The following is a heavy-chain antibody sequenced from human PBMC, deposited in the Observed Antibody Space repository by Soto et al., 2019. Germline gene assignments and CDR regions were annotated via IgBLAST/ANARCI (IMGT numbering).Heavy chain of an antibody. CDR3: AKRRGAMIYAISVYGMDV. CDR1: GFSFSSFA. V-gene: IGHV3-23*01. Sequence: EVQLLESGGGFIHPGGSLRLSCAASGFSFSSFAMNWVRQAPGKGLEWVSIISGSADSTFYADSVKGRFTISRDNSKNTLYLQISSLRAEDTAVYYCAKRRGAMIYAISVYGMDVWGQGTTVTVSS. D-gene: IGHD2-8*01. J-gene: IGHJ6*02. CDR2: ISGSADST.